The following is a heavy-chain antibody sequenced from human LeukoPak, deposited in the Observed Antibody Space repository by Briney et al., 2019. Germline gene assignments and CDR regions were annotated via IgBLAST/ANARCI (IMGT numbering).Heavy chain of an antibody. CDR1: GVSICSYH. CDR3: AITMVRGVTAFDI. V-gene: IGHV4-59*01. Sequence: SETLSLTCTVSGVSICSYHWIWLRQPPGKGLEWIGNIYYSGSTNYNPSLKSRVTISVDTSRNQLSLKLSSVTAADTAVYYCAITMVRGVTAFDIWGQGTMVTVSS. D-gene: IGHD3-10*01. J-gene: IGHJ3*02. CDR2: IYYSGST.